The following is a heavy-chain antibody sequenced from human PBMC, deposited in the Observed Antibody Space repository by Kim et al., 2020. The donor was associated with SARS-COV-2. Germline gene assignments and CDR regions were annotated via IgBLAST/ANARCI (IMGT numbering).Heavy chain of an antibody. Sequence: ASVKVSCKASGYRFTNYGISWVRQAPGQGLEWMEWINAYTGNTNSAQKVQGRVTMTTDTSTSTAYMELRSLRSDDTAVYYCARHGGSSGTYGMDVWGQGTTVTVSS. J-gene: IGHJ6*02. CDR2: INAYTGNT. D-gene: IGHD3-10*01. CDR3: ARHGGSSGTYGMDV. CDR1: GYRFTNYG. V-gene: IGHV1-18*01.